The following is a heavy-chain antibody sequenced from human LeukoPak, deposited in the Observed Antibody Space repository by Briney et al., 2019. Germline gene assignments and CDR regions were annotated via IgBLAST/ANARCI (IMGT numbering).Heavy chain of an antibody. Sequence: PSQTLSLTCTVSGGSISIGDYYWSWIRQPPGKGLEWIGYIYYSGSTYYNPSLKSRVTISVDTSKNQFSLKLSSVTAADTAVYYCARERYYDPDAFDIWGQGTMVTVSS. CDR3: ARERYYDPDAFDI. CDR2: IYYSGST. D-gene: IGHD3-22*01. CDR1: GGSISIGDYY. J-gene: IGHJ3*02. V-gene: IGHV4-30-4*01.